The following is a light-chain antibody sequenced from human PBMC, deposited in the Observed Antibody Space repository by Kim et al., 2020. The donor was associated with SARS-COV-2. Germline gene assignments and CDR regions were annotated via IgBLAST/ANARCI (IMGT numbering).Light chain of an antibody. V-gene: IGLV3-19*01. CDR1: SLRSYY. CDR3: QARDSGGKVV. CDR2: GRN. J-gene: IGLJ2*01. Sequence: VALGQTARITCQGDSLRSYYATWYQQKPSQAPVLVIYGRNNRPSGIPDRFSGSASGNTASLTISGTQAEDEADFYCQARDSGGKVVFGGGTQLTVL.